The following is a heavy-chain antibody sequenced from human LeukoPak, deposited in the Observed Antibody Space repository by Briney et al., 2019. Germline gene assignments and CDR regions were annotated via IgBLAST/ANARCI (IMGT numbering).Heavy chain of an antibody. CDR1: GYTFTGYY. D-gene: IGHD3-3*01. J-gene: IGHJ5*02. Sequence: ASVKVSCKASGYTFTGYYMHWVRQAPGQGLEWMGRINPNSGGTNYAQKFQGRVTMTTDTSTSTAYMELRSLRSDDTAVYYCARLTPSYDFWSGYMYNWFDPWGQGTLVTVSS. CDR2: INPNSGGT. CDR3: ARLTPSYDFWSGYMYNWFDP. V-gene: IGHV1-2*06.